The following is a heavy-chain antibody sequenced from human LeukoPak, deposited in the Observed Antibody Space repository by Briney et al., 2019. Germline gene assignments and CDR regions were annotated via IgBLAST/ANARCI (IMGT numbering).Heavy chain of an antibody. Sequence: TGGSLRLSCAASGFTVSRNYVNWVRQAPGKGLEWVSLIYSDGSTYYADSVKGRFTISRDNSKNTLYLQMNSLRAEDTAVYYCARGFDFWSGYGYYFDYWGQGTLVTVSS. J-gene: IGHJ4*02. D-gene: IGHD3-3*01. CDR3: ARGFDFWSGYGYYFDY. CDR2: IYSDGST. V-gene: IGHV3-53*01. CDR1: GFTVSRNY.